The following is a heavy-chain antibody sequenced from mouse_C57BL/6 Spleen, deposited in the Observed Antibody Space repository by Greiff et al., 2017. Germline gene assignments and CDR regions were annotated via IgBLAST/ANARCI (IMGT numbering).Heavy chain of an antibody. CDR3: ARFTSVVATYWYFDV. CDR1: GYTFTSYT. V-gene: IGHV1-4*01. CDR2: INPSSGYT. Sequence: VPLQQSGAELARPGASVKMSCKASGYTFTSYTMHWVKQRPGPGLAWIGYINPSSGYTKYNQKFKDKATLTADKSYSNAYMQLSSLTSEDSAVYYCARFTSVVATYWYFDVWGTGTTVTVSS. D-gene: IGHD1-1*01. J-gene: IGHJ1*03.